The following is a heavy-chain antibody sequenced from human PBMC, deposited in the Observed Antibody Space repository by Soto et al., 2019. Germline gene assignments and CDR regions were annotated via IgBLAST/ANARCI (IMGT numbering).Heavy chain of an antibody. CDR1: GFTFSSYA. Sequence: GGSLRLSCAASGFTFSSYAMSWVRQAPGKGLEWVSGISDGGGTTYYADSVKGRSTISRDNSKNTLYLQMNSLRVEDTAVYYCARKGVATTPFDYWGQGTLVTVSS. J-gene: IGHJ4*02. CDR2: ISDGGGTT. CDR3: ARKGVATTPFDY. V-gene: IGHV3-23*01. D-gene: IGHD5-12*01.